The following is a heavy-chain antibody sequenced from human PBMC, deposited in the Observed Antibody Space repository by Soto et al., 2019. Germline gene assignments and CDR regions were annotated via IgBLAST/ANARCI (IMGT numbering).Heavy chain of an antibody. Sequence: QVQLVQSGAEVKKPGSSVKVSCKASGGTFSSYTISWVRQAPGQGLEWMGRIIPILGIANYAQKFQGRLTMTADKSRSTAYMELRGLRSEDTAVYSCARSGREAAGTAELMFDYWGQGTLGTVSS. CDR2: IIPILGIA. V-gene: IGHV1-69*02. CDR1: GGTFSSYT. D-gene: IGHD6-13*01. J-gene: IGHJ4*02. CDR3: ARSGREAAGTAELMFDY.